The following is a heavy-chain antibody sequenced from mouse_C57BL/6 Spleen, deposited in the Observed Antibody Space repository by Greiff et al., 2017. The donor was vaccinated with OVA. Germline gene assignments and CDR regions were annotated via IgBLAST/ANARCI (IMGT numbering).Heavy chain of an antibody. J-gene: IGHJ2*01. Sequence: EVMLVESGGGLVQPGGSLSLSCAASGFTFTDYYMSWVRQPPGKALEWLGFIRNKANGYTTEYSASVKGRFTISRDNSQSILYLQMNALRAEDSATYYCARWSIADYYGSSWNYFDYWGQGTTLTVSS. V-gene: IGHV7-3*01. CDR3: ARWSIADYYGSSWNYFDY. CDR2: IRNKANGYTT. D-gene: IGHD1-1*01. CDR1: GFTFTDYY.